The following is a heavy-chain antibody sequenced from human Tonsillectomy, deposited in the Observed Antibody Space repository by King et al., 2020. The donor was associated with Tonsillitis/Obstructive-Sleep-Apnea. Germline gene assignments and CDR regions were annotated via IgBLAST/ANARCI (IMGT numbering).Heavy chain of an antibody. CDR3: AKDGSYYDFWSGYPNFDY. D-gene: IGHD3-3*01. J-gene: IGHJ4*02. V-gene: IGHV3-23*04. CDR1: GFTFSSYA. Sequence: VQLVESGGGLVQPGGSLRLSCAASGFTFSSYAMSWVRQAPGKGLEWVSAISGSGGSTYYADSVKGRFTSSRDNSKNTLYLQMNSLRAEDTAVYYCAKDGSYYDFWSGYPNFDYWGQGTLVTVSS. CDR2: ISGSGGST.